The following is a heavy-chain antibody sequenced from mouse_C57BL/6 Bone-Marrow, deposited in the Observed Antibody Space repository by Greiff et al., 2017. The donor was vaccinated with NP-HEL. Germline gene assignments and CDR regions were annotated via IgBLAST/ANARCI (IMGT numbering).Heavy chain of an antibody. J-gene: IGHJ2*01. D-gene: IGHD1-1*01. CDR3: ARIYYYGTPYYFDY. CDR2: IRNKANGYTT. CDR1: GFTFTDYY. Sequence: EVQLQQSGGGLVQPGGSLSLSCAASGFTFTDYYMSWVRQPPGKALEWLGFIRNKANGYTTEYSASVTGRFTISRDHSQSILYLQMHALRADDISTYYCARIYYYGTPYYFDYWGQGTTLTVSS. V-gene: IGHV7-3*01.